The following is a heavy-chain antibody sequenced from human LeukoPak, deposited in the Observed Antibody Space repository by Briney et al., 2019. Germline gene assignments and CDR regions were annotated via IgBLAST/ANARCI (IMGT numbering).Heavy chain of an antibody. J-gene: IGHJ5*02. CDR1: GGSISSGSYY. CDR2: IYTSGST. V-gene: IGHV4-61*02. D-gene: IGHD2-15*01. CDR3: ARVVVVAATLWFDP. Sequence: PSETLSLTCTVSGGSISSGSYYWSWIRQPAGKGLEWIGRIYTSGSTNYNPSLKSRVTMSVDTSKNQFSLKLSSVTAADTAVYYCARVVVVAATLWFDPWGQGTLVTVSS.